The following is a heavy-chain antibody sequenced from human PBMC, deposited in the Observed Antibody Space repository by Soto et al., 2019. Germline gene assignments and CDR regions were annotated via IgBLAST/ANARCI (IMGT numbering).Heavy chain of an antibody. D-gene: IGHD3-9*01. V-gene: IGHV3-48*03. CDR2: ISSSGSTI. CDR1: GFTFSSYE. Sequence: GGSLRLSCAASGFTFSSYEMNWVRQAPGKGREWVSYISSSGSTISYADSVKGRFTISRDTAKNSLYLQMNSLRAEDTAVSYCARDRDILTGFNWFDPWGQGSLVTVSS. CDR3: ARDRDILTGFNWFDP. J-gene: IGHJ5*02.